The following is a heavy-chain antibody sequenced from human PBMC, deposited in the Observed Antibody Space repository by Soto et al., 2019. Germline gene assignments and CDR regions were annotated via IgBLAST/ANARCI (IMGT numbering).Heavy chain of an antibody. CDR1: GGSISSGGYY. CDR2: IFYSGST. D-gene: IGHD2-15*01. CDR3: ARYCSGGSCYSSHFDC. V-gene: IGHV4-31*03. Sequence: QVQLQESGPGLVKPSQTLSLTCTVSGGSISSGGYYWSWIRQHPGKGLEWIGYIFYSGSTYYNPSLKSRVTISVDTSKNQFSLKLSSVTAADTAVYYCARYCSGGSCYSSHFDCWGQGTLVTVSS. J-gene: IGHJ4*02.